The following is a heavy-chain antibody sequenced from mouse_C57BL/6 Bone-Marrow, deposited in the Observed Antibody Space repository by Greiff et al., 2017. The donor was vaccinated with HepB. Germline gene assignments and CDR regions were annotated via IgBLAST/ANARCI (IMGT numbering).Heavy chain of an antibody. V-gene: IGHV1-19*01. CDR1: GYTFTDYY. D-gene: IGHD2-4*01. Sequence: EVQLQQSGPVLVKPGASVRMSCKASGYTFTDYYMNWVKQSHGKSLEWIGVINPYNGGTSYNQKFKGKATLTVDKSSSTAYMELNSLTSEDSAVYYCAREDYDYDAYWGQGTLVTVSA. CDR3: AREDYDYDAY. CDR2: INPYNGGT. J-gene: IGHJ3*01.